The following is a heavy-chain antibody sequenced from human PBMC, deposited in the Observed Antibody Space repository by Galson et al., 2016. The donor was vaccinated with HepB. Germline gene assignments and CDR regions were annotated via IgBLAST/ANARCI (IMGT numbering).Heavy chain of an antibody. V-gene: IGHV4-39*01. J-gene: IGHJ3*01. D-gene: IGHD3/OR15-3a*01. CDR3: VRQQRDGLVNF. CDR1: GGSISSSSYY. CDR2: IYYTGTT. Sequence: EPLSLTCIVSGGSISSSSYYWGWIRRPPGKGLEWIGSIYYTGTTYYSPSLQSRVTISVDTSRDEFSVNLSSVTATDTAVYYCVRQQRDGLVNFWGLGTMVIVSS.